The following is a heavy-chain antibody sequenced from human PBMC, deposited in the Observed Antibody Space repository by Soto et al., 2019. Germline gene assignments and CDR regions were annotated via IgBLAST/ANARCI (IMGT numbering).Heavy chain of an antibody. CDR2: IWFDGSDK. V-gene: IGHV3-33*01. CDR3: ARLVGAAAGRSDP. D-gene: IGHD6-13*01. Sequence: QEQLVESGGGVVQPGTSLRLSCVASGFTFNSYGMHWVRQAPGKGLEWVAAIWFDGSDKYYADSVKGRFTISRDNPKNTLYLQMNSLRAEDTGVYYCARLVGAAAGRSDPWGQGTLVIVSS. J-gene: IGHJ5*02. CDR1: GFTFNSYG.